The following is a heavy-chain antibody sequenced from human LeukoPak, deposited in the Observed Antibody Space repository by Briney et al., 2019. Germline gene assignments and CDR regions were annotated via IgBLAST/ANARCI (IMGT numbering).Heavy chain of an antibody. V-gene: IGHV1-2*02. D-gene: IGHD6-19*01. CDR3: AKEDLGFGSGWYIAQAIDY. J-gene: IGHJ4*02. CDR2: INPKSGGT. CDR1: GYSFTGHY. Sequence: ASVKVSCKASGYSFTGHYMHWVRQAPGQGLEWMGWINPKSGGTNYAQKFQGRVTMTRDTSISTAYMDMNSLRAEDTAVYYCAKEDLGFGSGWYIAQAIDYWGQGTLVTVSS.